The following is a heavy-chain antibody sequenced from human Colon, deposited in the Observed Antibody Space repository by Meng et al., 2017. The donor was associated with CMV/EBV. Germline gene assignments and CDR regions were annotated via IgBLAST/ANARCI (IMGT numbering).Heavy chain of an antibody. V-gene: IGHV4-59*11. D-gene: IGHD1-1*01. CDR3: ARGLGHASNNSHDY. CDR2: IYYSGSA. J-gene: IGHJ4*02. CDR1: GDSIRSHY. Sequence: SETLSLTCTVSGDSIRSHYWSWIRQPPGKGLEWMGYIYYSGSATYSPPLRSRITISVDTSKNQFSLNLRSVTAADTAMYFCARGLGHASNNSHDYWGQGTLVTVSS.